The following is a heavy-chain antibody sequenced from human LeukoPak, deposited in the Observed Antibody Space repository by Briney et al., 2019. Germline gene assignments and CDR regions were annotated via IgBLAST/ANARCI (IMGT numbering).Heavy chain of an antibody. J-gene: IGHJ4*02. D-gene: IGHD5-18*01. Sequence: GGSLRLSCVASGFTLSNYWMAWVRRARGRGLEDMAKIKEDGREEYYVDSVRGRFTISRDNAKNSLYLEMSSLRGEDTAVYYCARDSGYRSIDYWGQGTLFTVSS. CDR2: IKEDGREE. V-gene: IGHV3-7*01. CDR3: ARDSGYRSIDY. CDR1: GFTLSNYW.